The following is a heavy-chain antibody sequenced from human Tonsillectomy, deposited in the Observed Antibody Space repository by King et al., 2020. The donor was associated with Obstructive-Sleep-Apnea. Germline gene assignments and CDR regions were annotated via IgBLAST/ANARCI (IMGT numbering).Heavy chain of an antibody. Sequence: VQLQESGPGLVKPSQTLSLTCTVSGGSISSGDYYWSWIRQPPGKGLAWIGSISYSGSTYYNPSLKSRVTISIDTSKNQFSLKLSSVTAADTAVYYCAREEYYYGTDYWGQGTLVTVSS. CDR3: AREEYYYGTDY. V-gene: IGHV4-30-4*01. CDR1: GGSISSGDYY. CDR2: ISYSGST. J-gene: IGHJ4*02. D-gene: IGHD2/OR15-2a*01.